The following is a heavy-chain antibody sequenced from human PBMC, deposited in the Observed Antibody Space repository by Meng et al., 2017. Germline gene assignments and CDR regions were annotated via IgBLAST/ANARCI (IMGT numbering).Heavy chain of an antibody. J-gene: IGHJ4*02. CDR3: ARVVEYSSGWPENDY. D-gene: IGHD6-19*01. CDR2: IIPILGIA. Sequence: SVKVSCKASGGTFSSYTISWVRQAPGQGLEWMGRIIPILGIANYAQKFQGRVTITADKSTSTAYMELSSLRSEDTAVYYCARVVEYSSGWPENDYWGQGTLVTSPQ. V-gene: IGHV1-69*02. CDR1: GGTFSSYT.